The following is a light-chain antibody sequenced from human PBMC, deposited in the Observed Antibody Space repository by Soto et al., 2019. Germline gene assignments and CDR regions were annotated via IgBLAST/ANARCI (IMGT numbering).Light chain of an antibody. CDR1: GSDVGGYNY. CDR3: SSYTISSTPWV. J-gene: IGLJ3*02. Sequence: QSALTQPASVSGSPGQSITISCTGNGSDVGGYNYVSWYQQNPGKAPKLMIYEVTNRPSGVSNRFSGSKSGNTASLTISGLQAEDEADYYCSSYTISSTPWVFGGGTKLTVL. V-gene: IGLV2-14*01. CDR2: EVT.